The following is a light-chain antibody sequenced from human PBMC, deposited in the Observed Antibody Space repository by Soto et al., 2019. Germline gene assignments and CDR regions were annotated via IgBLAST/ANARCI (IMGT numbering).Light chain of an antibody. CDR1: SSDVGAYDY. V-gene: IGLV2-8*01. CDR3: SSYTTSGTHVV. CDR2: EVS. Sequence: QSALTQPPSASGSPGQSVTISCTGTSSDVGAYDYVSWYQQHPGKAPKLMIYEVSQRPSGVPDRFSGSKSGNTASLTISGLQAEDEGDYYCSSYTTSGTHVVFGGGTKVTVL. J-gene: IGLJ2*01.